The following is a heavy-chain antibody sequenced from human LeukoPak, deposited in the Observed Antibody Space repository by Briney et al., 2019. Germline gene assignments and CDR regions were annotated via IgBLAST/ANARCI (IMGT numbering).Heavy chain of an antibody. CDR1: GGSISSGGYY. D-gene: IGHD6-13*01. CDR2: IYYSGST. V-gene: IGHV4-31*03. Sequence: SETLSLTCTVSGGSISSGGYYWSWIRQHPGKGLEWIGYIYYSGSTYYNPSLKSRVTISVDTSKNQFSLKLSSVTAADTAVYYCARTYGSSGLGYFDLWGRGTLVTVSS. J-gene: IGHJ2*01. CDR3: ARTYGSSGLGYFDL.